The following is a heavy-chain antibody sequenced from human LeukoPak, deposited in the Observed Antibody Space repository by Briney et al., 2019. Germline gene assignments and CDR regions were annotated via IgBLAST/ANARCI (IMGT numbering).Heavy chain of an antibody. D-gene: IGHD2-15*01. J-gene: IGHJ1*01. CDR3: ARVCCYGGSCDPW. CDR1: GFTFSSYS. CDR2: ISSSSSYI. Sequence: GGSLRLSCAASGFTFSSYSMNWVRQAPGKGLEWVSSISSSSSYIYYADSVKGRFTISRDNAKNSLYLQMNSLRAEDTAVYYCARVCCYGGSCDPWWGQGTLVTVSS. V-gene: IGHV3-21*01.